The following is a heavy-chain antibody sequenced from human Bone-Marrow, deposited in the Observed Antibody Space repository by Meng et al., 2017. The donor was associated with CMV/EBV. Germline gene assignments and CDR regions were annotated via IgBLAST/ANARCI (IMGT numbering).Heavy chain of an antibody. CDR2: IYYSGST. V-gene: IGHV4-61*01. CDR1: GGSVSSGSYY. CDR3: ARRGLRFLEWLLFSWFDP. D-gene: IGHD3-3*01. J-gene: IGHJ5*02. Sequence: SEPLSLTCTVSGGSVSSGSYYWSWIRQPPGKGLEWIGYIYYSGSTNYNPSLKSRVTISVDTSKNQFSLKLSSVTAADTAVYYCARRGLRFLEWLLFSWFDPWGQGTLVTVSS.